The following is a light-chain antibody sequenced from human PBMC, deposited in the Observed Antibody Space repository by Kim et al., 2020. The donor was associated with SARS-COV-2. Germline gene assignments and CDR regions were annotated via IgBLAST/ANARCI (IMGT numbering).Light chain of an antibody. CDR1: QSILSY. CDR3: QQRSKWPLT. V-gene: IGKV3-11*01. Sequence: EIVLTQSPATLSLSPGERATLSCRASQSILSYLAWYQQKPGQAPRLLIYDASNRATGIPARFSGSGSGTDFTLTISSLEHEDLAVYYCQQRSKWPLTFGGGTKLEI. CDR2: DAS. J-gene: IGKJ4*01.